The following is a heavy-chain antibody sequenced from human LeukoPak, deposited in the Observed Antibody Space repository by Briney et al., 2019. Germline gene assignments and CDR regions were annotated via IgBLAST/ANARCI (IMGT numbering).Heavy chain of an antibody. V-gene: IGHV3-30*03. J-gene: IGHJ4*02. D-gene: IGHD3-10*01. Sequence: GGSLRLSCAASGFTFSTYAMHWVRQAPGKGLEWMALISSDGSNKYYADSVEGRFTISRDNSRNTLYLEVNNVRADDTALYYCTRGGVGAGSYYRCDNWGQGTLVTVSS. CDR3: TRGGVGAGSYYRCDN. CDR1: GFTFSTYA. CDR2: ISSDGSNK.